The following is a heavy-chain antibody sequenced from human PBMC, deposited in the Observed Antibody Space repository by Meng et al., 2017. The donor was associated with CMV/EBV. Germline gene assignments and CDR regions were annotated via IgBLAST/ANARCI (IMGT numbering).Heavy chain of an antibody. CDR1: GFTFSSYG. Sequence: GESLKISCAASGFTFSSYGMHWVRQAPGKGLEWVAFIRYDGSNKYYADSVKGRFTISRDNSKNTLYLQMNSLRAEGTAVYYCAKPHACGYSGYDCPYGMDVWGQGTTVTVSS. CDR3: AKPHACGYSGYDCPYGMDV. CDR2: IRYDGSNK. V-gene: IGHV3-30*02. J-gene: IGHJ6*02. D-gene: IGHD5-12*01.